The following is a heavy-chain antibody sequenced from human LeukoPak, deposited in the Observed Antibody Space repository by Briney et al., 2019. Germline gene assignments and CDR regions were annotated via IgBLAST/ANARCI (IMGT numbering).Heavy chain of an antibody. D-gene: IGHD6-6*01. V-gene: IGHV3-23*01. CDR2: ITASGGGP. J-gene: IGHJ4*02. CDR3: AKDGRSSAPH. Sequence: GGSLRLSCAASGFNFSKYAMSWVRQAPGKGPEWVSGITASGGGPSSADSVKGRLSISRDNSKDTLYLQMNSLRAEDTAVYYCAKDGRSSAPHWGQGTLVTVSS. CDR1: GFNFSKYA.